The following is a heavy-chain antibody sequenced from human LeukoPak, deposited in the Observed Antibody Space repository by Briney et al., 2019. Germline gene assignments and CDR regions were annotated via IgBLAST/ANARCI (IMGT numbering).Heavy chain of an antibody. J-gene: IGHJ4*02. CDR3: AREGSEDYFDY. Sequence: GGSLRLSCVASGFAFSSLSMSWVRQAPGKGLEWVSSISSSSSYIYYADSVKGRFTISRDNAKNSLYLQMNSLRAEDTAVYYCAREGSEDYFDYWGQGTLVTVSS. D-gene: IGHD6-25*01. CDR2: ISSSSSYI. CDR1: GFAFSSLS. V-gene: IGHV3-21*01.